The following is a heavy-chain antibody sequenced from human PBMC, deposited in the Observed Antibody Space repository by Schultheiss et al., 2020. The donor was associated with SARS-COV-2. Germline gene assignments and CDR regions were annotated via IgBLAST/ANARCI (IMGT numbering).Heavy chain of an antibody. Sequence: SETLSLTCAVYGGSFSGYYWSWIRQPPGKGLEWIGYIYHSGSTYYNPSLKSRVTISVDTSKNQFSLKLSSVTAADTAVYYCARDPYYYDNSGYYMDVWGKGTTVTVSS. CDR3: ARDPYYYDNSGYYMDV. CDR1: GGSFSGYY. V-gene: IGHV4-30-2*05. D-gene: IGHD3-22*01. J-gene: IGHJ6*03. CDR2: IYHSGST.